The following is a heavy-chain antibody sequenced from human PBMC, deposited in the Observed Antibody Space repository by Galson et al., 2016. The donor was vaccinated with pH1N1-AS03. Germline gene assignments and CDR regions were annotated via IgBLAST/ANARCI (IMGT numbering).Heavy chain of an antibody. CDR3: AKKFYYDSSGHHLDVADV. J-gene: IGHJ3*01. V-gene: IGHV3-23*01. CDR1: GFTSSNYA. D-gene: IGHD3-22*01. Sequence: SLRLSCAASGFTSSNYAMTWVRQAPGKGLEWVSSISGSGGSTNSADSVRDRFSISRDNSKNTLFLQMNRLRADDTAVYYRAKKFYYDSSGHHLDVADVWGQGTAVTVSS. CDR2: ISGSGGST.